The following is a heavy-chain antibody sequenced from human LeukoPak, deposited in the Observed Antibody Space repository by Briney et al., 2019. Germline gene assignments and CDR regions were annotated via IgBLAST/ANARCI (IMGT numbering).Heavy chain of an antibody. CDR1: GDTFSSYA. J-gene: IGHJ4*02. CDR2: IIPILDRA. V-gene: IGHV1-69*11. CDR3: ARLDTPRHVDY. Sequence: GASVKVSCKASGDTFSSYAISWVRQAPGQGLEWMGRIIPILDRATYAQQFQGRVTTTTDESTSTAYMELSSLRSEDTAVYYCARLDTPRHVDYWGQGTLVTVSS.